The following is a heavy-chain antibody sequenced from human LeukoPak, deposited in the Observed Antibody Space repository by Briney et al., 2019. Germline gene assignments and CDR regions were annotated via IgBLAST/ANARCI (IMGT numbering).Heavy chain of an antibody. CDR2: IKQDGSET. CDR1: GFTFSSYW. J-gene: IGHJ4*02. V-gene: IGHV3-7*01. CDR3: ARQPFDY. Sequence: GGSLRLSCVASGFTFSSYWMSWVRQAPGKGLEWVANIKQDGSETYYVDSVKGRFTISRDNAGNSVFLQMSSLRVEDTAIYYCARQPFDYWGPGTLVTVSS.